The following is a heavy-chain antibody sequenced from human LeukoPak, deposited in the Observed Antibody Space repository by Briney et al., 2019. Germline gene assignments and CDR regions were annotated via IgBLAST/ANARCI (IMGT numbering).Heavy chain of an antibody. D-gene: IGHD3-10*01. CDR1: GGSFSGYY. Sequence: SETLSLTCAVYGGSFSGYYWSWIRQPPGKGLEWIGEINHSGSTNYNPSLKSRVTISVDTSKNQFSLKLSSVTAADTAVYYCARTPLLGDYFDYWGQGTLVTVSS. V-gene: IGHV4-34*01. J-gene: IGHJ4*02. CDR3: ARTPLLGDYFDY. CDR2: INHSGST.